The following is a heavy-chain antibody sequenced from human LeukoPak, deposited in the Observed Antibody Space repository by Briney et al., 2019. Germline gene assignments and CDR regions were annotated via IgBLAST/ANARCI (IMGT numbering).Heavy chain of an antibody. CDR1: GYTFTSYY. V-gene: IGHV1-46*01. CDR3: ARDNGGWYVDY. J-gene: IGHJ4*02. D-gene: IGHD6-19*01. Sequence: ASVKVSCKASGYTFTSYYMHWVRQAPGQGLEWMGIINPSGGSTSYAQKFQGRVTMTRDTSTSTVYMEPSSLRSEDTAVYYCARDNGGWYVDYWGQGTLVTVSS. CDR2: INPSGGST.